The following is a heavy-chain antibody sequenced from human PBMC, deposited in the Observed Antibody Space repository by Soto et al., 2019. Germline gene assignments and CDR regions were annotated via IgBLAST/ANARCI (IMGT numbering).Heavy chain of an antibody. CDR2: ISAYNGNT. Sequence: ASVKVSCKASGYTFTSYGISWVRQAPGQGLEWMGWISAYNGNTNYAQKLQGRVTMTRDTSISTAYMELSRLRSDDTAVYYCAREIAAADLDAFDIWGQGTMVTVSS. CDR3: AREIAAADLDAFDI. D-gene: IGHD6-13*01. V-gene: IGHV1-18*01. J-gene: IGHJ3*02. CDR1: GYTFTSYG.